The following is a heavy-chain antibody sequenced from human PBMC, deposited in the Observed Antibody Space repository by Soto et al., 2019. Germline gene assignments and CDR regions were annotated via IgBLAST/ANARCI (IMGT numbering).Heavy chain of an antibody. J-gene: IGHJ4*02. Sequence: GGSLRLSCAASGLTFSSYAMSWVRQAPGKGLEWVSAISGSGGSTYYADSVKGRFTISRDNSKNTLYLQMNSLRAEDTALYFCARASPRGRYFDWLIFPLGHWGQGTLVTVSS. CDR2: ISGSGGST. CDR1: GLTFSSYA. V-gene: IGHV3-23*01. D-gene: IGHD3-9*01. CDR3: ARASPRGRYFDWLIFPLGH.